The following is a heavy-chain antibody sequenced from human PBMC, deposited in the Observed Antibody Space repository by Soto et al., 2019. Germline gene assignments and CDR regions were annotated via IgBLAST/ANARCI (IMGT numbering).Heavy chain of an antibody. V-gene: IGHV3-53*04. D-gene: IGHD3-10*01. CDR3: ARDGPYYYASRMDV. J-gene: IGHJ6*02. CDR2: LHSGGDT. CDR1: GIPVSSNY. Sequence: EVQLVESGGGLVQPGGSLRLSCAASGIPVSSNYMTWVRQAPGKGLEWVSVLHSGGDTYYANSVKGRFTISRKDSTNTLFLQMNSLTPADTAVYYCARDGPYYYASRMDVWGQGTTVTVSS.